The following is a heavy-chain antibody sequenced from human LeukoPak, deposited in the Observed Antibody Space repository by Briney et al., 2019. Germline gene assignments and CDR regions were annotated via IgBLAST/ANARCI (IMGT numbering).Heavy chain of an antibody. V-gene: IGHV3-7*01. CDR1: GFTFSSYW. CDR2: IKQDGSEK. J-gene: IGHJ4*02. D-gene: IGHD6-6*01. CDR3: ARGARTHDY. Sequence: PGGSLRLSCAPSGFTFSSYWMRWVRQAPGKGLEWVANIKQDGSEKYNVDSVKGRFTISRDNVKNSLYLQMNSLRAEDTAVYYCARGARTHDYWGQGTLVTVSS.